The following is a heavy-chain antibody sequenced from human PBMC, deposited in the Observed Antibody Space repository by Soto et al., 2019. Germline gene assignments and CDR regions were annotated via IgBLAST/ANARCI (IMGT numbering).Heavy chain of an antibody. V-gene: IGHV3-23*01. Sequence: GGSLRLSCAASGFTFSSYAMSWVRQAPGKGLEWVSAISGSGGSTYYADSVKGRFTISRDNSKNTLYLQMNSLRAEDTAVYYCAKQFAGGVSTVAGFINWDYWGQGTLVTVSS. CDR1: GFTFSSYA. D-gene: IGHD6-19*01. CDR3: AKQFAGGVSTVAGFINWDY. CDR2: ISGSGGST. J-gene: IGHJ4*02.